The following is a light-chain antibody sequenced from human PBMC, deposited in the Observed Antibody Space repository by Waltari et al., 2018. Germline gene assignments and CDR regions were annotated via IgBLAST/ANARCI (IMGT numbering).Light chain of an antibody. J-gene: IGKJ1*01. CDR2: GAS. CDR3: QQYNNWPWT. CDR1: QSVSSN. V-gene: IGKV3-15*01. Sequence: EIVMTQSPATLHVSLGERATLSCRASQSVSSNLAWYQQKPGQAPRLLIYGASTRATGIPARFSGSGSGTEFTLTISSLQSEDFAVYYCQQYNNWPWTFGQGTKVEIK.